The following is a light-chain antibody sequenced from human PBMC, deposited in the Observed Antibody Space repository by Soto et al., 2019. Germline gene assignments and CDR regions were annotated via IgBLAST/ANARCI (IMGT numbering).Light chain of an antibody. Sequence: ALTQPRSVSGSPGQSVTISCTGTSSDVGGYNYVSWYQHHPGKAPKLMIYDVSKRPSGVPDRFSGSKSGNTASLTISGLQAEDEADYYCCSYAGSYTFVFGGGTQLTVL. V-gene: IGLV2-11*01. CDR3: CSYAGSYTFV. CDR1: SSDVGGYNY. CDR2: DVS. J-gene: IGLJ2*01.